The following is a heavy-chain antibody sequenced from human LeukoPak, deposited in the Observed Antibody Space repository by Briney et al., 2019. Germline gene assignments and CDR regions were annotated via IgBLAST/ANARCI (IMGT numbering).Heavy chain of an antibody. Sequence: ASVKVSCKASGYTFTGYHMHWVRQAPGQGLEWMGWINPNSGGTNYAQKFQGRVTMTRDTSISTVYMGLSSLRSEDTAVYYCARIRDGYNDAYDIWGQGTMVTVSS. V-gene: IGHV1-2*02. D-gene: IGHD5-24*01. J-gene: IGHJ3*02. CDR2: INPNSGGT. CDR3: ARIRDGYNDAYDI. CDR1: GYTFTGYH.